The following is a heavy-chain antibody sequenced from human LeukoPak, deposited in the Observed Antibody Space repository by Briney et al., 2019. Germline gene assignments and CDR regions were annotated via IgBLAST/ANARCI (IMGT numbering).Heavy chain of an antibody. V-gene: IGHV5-51*01. J-gene: IGHJ4*02. CDR1: GYSFTSYW. D-gene: IGHD3-9*01. Sequence: GESLKISCQTSGYSFTSYWIGWVRQMPGKALEWMGIIWPNDSHAKYSPSFEGRVTISADKSISTAYLQLSSLNASDTAMYYCARRATIYPWADYWGQGTLVTVSS. CDR3: ARRATIYPWADY. CDR2: IWPNDSHA.